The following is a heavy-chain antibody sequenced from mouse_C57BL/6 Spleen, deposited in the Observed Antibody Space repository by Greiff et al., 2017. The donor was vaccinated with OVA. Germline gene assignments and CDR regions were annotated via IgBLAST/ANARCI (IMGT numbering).Heavy chain of an antibody. J-gene: IGHJ3*01. Sequence: EVKLMESGGGLVQPKGSLKLSCAASGFSFNTYAMNWVRQAPGKGLEWVARIRSKSNNYATYYADSVKDRFTISRDDSERMLYLQMNNLKTEDTAMYYCVRHGGVDYSDDGGAWFAYWGQGTLVTVSA. CDR3: VRHGGVDYSDDGGAWFAY. CDR2: IRSKSNNYAT. V-gene: IGHV10-1*01. CDR1: GFSFNTYA. D-gene: IGHD2-12*01.